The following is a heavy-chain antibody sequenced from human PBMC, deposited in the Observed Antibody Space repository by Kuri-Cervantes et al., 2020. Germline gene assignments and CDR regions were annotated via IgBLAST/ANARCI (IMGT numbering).Heavy chain of an antibody. V-gene: IGHV3-11*01. J-gene: IGHJ4*02. Sequence: GGSLRLSCAASGFTFDDYGMSWVRQAPGKGLEWVSYISSSGSTIYYADSVKGRFTISRDNAKNSLYLQMNSLRAEDTAVYYCARDGLLWYFDYWGQGTLVTVSS. CDR1: GFTFDDYG. CDR3: ARDGLLWYFDY. CDR2: ISSSGSTI. D-gene: IGHD2-21*01.